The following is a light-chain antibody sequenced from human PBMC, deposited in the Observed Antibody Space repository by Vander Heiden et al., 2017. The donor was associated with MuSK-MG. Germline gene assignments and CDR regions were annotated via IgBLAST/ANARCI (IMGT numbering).Light chain of an antibody. V-gene: IGLV2-14*03. CDR1: SSDVGGYNY. CDR3: TSYTSRSTLV. Sequence: QSALTQPASVSGSPGQSITISCTGTSSDVGGYNYVSWYQHYPGKAPKLMIYVVSNRPSGVSNRFSGSKSGNTASPTISGLQAEDEADYYCTSYTSRSTLVFGGGTKLTVL. CDR2: VVS. J-gene: IGLJ2*01.